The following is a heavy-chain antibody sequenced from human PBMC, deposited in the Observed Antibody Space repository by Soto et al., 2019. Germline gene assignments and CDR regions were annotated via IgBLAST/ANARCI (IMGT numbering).Heavy chain of an antibody. V-gene: IGHV4-39*01. CDR3: ARHFRSYSGGYHWFGP. CDR1: GFSVNRGDYY. J-gene: IGHJ5*02. Sequence: PSETLSLTCTVSGFSVNRGDYYWAWMRQPPGKGLEWIGSVYYSGGTHQNPSQSRFTISIDTAKNQISLRLKSVTAADTAVYYCARHFRSYSGGYHWFGPWGQGTLVTVSS. CDR2: VYYSGGT. D-gene: IGHD3-22*01.